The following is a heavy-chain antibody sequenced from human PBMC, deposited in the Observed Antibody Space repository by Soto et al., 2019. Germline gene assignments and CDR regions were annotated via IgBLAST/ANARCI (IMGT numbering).Heavy chain of an antibody. CDR3: AKGTKFSHTYYYDSSGYVDY. CDR2: ISYDGSNK. D-gene: IGHD3-22*01. CDR1: GFTFSSYA. Sequence: GGSLRLSCAASGFTFSSYAMHWVRQAPGKGLEWVAVISYDGSNKYYADSVKGRFTISRDNSKNTLYLQMNSLRAEDTAVYYCAKGTKFSHTYYYDSSGYVDYWGQGTLVTVSS. J-gene: IGHJ4*02. V-gene: IGHV3-30*04.